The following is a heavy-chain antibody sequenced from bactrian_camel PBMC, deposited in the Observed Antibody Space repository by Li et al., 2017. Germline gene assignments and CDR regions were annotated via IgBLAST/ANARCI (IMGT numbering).Heavy chain of an antibody. D-gene: IGHD7*01. Sequence: LSWAASGYSYSSYCMAWFRQGPGKERERIAYIRTNTVHTFYDDSVKGRFTISRDNAKNIVYLEMNSLKPEDTATYYCATSGFYRGRQAQSRQLSLISGARPPRSPSP. J-gene: IGHJ6*01. CDR1: GYSYSSYC. CDR2: IRTNTVHT. V-gene: IGHV3-3*01. CDR3: ATSGFYRGRQAQSRQLSLIS.